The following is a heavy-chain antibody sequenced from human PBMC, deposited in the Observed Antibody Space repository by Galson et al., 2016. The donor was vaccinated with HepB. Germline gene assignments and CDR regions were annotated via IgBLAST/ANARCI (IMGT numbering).Heavy chain of an antibody. CDR3: VKGQMAGTLGAFDI. D-gene: IGHD6-19*01. CDR1: GFTFNRYG. J-gene: IGHJ3*02. V-gene: IGHV3-23*01. CDR2: ISGSGGNT. Sequence: SLRLSCAASGFTFNRYGMSWVRQAPGKGLEWVSGISGSGGNTYYADSVKGRFTISRDNAKNTLYLQLNSLRAEDTALYYCVKGQMAGTLGAFDIWGQGTMVTVSS.